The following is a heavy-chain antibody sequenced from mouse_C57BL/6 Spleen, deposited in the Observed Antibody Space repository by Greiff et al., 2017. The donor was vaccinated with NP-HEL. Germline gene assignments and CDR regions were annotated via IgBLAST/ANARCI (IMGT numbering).Heavy chain of an antibody. Sequence: VQLQQSGPELVKPGASVKISCKASGYAFSSSWMNWVKQRPGKGLEWIGRIYPGDGDTNYNGKFKGKATLTADKSSSTAYMQLSSLTSEDSAVYFCAISSYDYDYAMDYLGQGTSVTVSS. CDR3: AISSYDYDYAMDY. CDR2: IYPGDGDT. D-gene: IGHD2-4*01. V-gene: IGHV1-82*01. J-gene: IGHJ4*01. CDR1: GYAFSSSW.